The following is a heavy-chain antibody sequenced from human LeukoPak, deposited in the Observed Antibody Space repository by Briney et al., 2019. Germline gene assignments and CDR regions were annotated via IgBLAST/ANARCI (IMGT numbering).Heavy chain of an antibody. J-gene: IGHJ4*02. D-gene: IGHD3-22*01. V-gene: IGHV1-69*04. CDR3: ARWGEDYYDSSGYYHD. CDR2: IIPIFGIA. Sequence: GASVKVSCKASGGTFTSYAISWVRQAPGQGLEWMGRIIPIFGIANYAQKFQGRVTITADKSTSTAYMELNSLRSEDTAVYYCARWGEDYYDSSGYYHDWGQGTLVTVSS. CDR1: GGTFTSYA.